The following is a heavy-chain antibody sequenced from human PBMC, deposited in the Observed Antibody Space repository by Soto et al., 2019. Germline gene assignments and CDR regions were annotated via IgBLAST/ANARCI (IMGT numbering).Heavy chain of an antibody. CDR1: GFTFSAYL. CDR3: AKPKLGIRAFDL. J-gene: IGHJ3*01. V-gene: IGHV3-23*01. D-gene: IGHD7-27*01. CDR2: SSGTDGTT. Sequence: LRLSCEASGFTFSAYLMTWVRQAPGKGLEWVSSSSGTDGTTYYADSVKGRFSISRDNSKNTLYLQMNSLSVNDTAVYYCAKPKLGIRAFDLWGQGTMVTVSS.